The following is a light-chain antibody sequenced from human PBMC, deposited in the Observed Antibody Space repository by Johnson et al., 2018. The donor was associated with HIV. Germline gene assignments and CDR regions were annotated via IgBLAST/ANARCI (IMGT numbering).Light chain of an antibody. CDR2: ENN. V-gene: IGLV1-51*02. Sequence: QSVLTQPPSVSAAPGQKVTISCSGSSSNIGNNYVSWYQQLPGTAPKLLIYENNKRPSGIPDRFSGSKSGTSATLGITGLQTGDEADYYCGTWDSSVSAYVSGTGTKVTVL. CDR1: SSNIGNNY. J-gene: IGLJ1*01. CDR3: GTWDSSVSAYV.